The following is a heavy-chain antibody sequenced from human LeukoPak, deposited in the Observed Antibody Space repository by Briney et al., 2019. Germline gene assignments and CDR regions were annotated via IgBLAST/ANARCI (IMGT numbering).Heavy chain of an antibody. CDR1: GFSFSSYG. V-gene: IGHV3-33*01. D-gene: IGHD1-26*01. CDR2: IWYGGSNK. J-gene: IGHJ3*02. CDR3: ARDVNSGSYYKSDAFDI. Sequence: VGSLRLSCAASGFSFSSYGMHWVRQAPGKGLEWVAVIWYGGSNKYYADSVKGRFSISRDNSKNTLYLQMNSLRAEDTAVYYCARDVNSGSYYKSDAFDIWGQGTMVTVSS.